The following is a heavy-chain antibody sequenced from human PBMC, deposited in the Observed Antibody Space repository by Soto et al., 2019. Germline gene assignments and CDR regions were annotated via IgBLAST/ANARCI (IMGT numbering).Heavy chain of an antibody. V-gene: IGHV1-46*03. D-gene: IGHD2-21*02. Sequence: QVQLVQSGAEVKKPGASVKVSCKASGYTVTRHYMHWVRQAPGQGLEWMGIIDPSGGSTTYAQKFQDRVTITRDMSTRTVYMELSSLRSDDTAIYYCTRGSTVVTLDYFDSWGQGTLVTVSS. CDR1: GYTVTRHY. CDR3: TRGSTVVTLDYFDS. CDR2: IDPSGGST. J-gene: IGHJ4*02.